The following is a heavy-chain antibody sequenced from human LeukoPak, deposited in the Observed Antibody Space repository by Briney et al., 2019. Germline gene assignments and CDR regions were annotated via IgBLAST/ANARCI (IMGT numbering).Heavy chain of an antibody. CDR2: ISGGGGST. CDR1: GFTFSSYA. Sequence: GGSLRRSCAASGFTFSSYAMSWVRQAPGKGLEWVSAISGGGGSTYYADSVKGRFTISRDNSKNMLYLQMNSLNAEALALYYWAKDYGGKPYNWFDPWGQGTLVTVSS. D-gene: IGHD4-23*01. CDR3: AKDYGGKPYNWFDP. V-gene: IGHV3-23*01. J-gene: IGHJ5*02.